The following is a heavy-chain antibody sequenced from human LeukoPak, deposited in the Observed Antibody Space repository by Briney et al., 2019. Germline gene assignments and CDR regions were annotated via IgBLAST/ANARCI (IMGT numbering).Heavy chain of an antibody. D-gene: IGHD3-22*01. Sequence: GASVKVSWKASGYTFTGLYIRWVGPAAGQGPGWKGQINSNRGGTNYAQKFQGRVTTTRDTSISTAYMELSRLRSDDTAVYYCARTVDLNYDSSCDYADWFDPWGQGTLVTVSS. J-gene: IGHJ5*02. V-gene: IGHV1-2*06. CDR2: INSNRGGT. CDR3: ARTVDLNYDSSCDYADWFDP. CDR1: GYTFTGLY.